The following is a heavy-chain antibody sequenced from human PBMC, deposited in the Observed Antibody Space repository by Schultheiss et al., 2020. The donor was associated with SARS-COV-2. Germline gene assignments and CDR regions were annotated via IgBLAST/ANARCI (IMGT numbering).Heavy chain of an antibody. CDR2: IIPIFGTA. D-gene: IGHD2-2*01. V-gene: IGHV1-69*13. J-gene: IGHJ6*02. CDR1: GYTFTGYY. Sequence: SVKVSCKASGYTFTGYYIHWVRQAPGQGLEWMGWIIPIFGTANYAQKFQGRVTITADESTSTAYMELSSLRSEDTAVYYCARSPELVPAAPYYYGMDVWGQGTTVTVSS. CDR3: ARSPELVPAAPYYYGMDV.